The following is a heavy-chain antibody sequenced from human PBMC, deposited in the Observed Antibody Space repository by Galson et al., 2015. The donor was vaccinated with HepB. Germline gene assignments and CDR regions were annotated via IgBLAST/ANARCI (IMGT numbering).Heavy chain of an antibody. D-gene: IGHD1-1*01. CDR1: RFTFSSYW. V-gene: IGHV3-7*01. CDR3: ARDRATGNLYYYYYYGMDV. CDR2: IKQDGSET. J-gene: IGHJ6*02. Sequence: SLRLSCAACRFTFSSYWMNWVRQAPGKGLEWVANIKQDGSETYYVDSVKGRFTISRDNAKNSLYLQMNSLRAEDTAVYYCARDRATGNLYYYYYYGMDVWGQGTTVTVSS.